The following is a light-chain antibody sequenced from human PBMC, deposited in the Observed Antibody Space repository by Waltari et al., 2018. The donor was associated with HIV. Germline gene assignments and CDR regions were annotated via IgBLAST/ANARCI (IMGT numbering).Light chain of an antibody. CDR2: DND. Sequence: TQPPSVSAAPGQRVAISCSGGSSNLATNYVSWYQHVPGRPPRLLIDDNDTRPSGMSDRFSACKAGMSATLVITGLQIVDEADYYCGTWDSSLSLYGFGTGTTVLVL. V-gene: IGLV1-51*01. CDR3: GTWDSSLSLYG. CDR1: SSNLATNY. J-gene: IGLJ1*01.